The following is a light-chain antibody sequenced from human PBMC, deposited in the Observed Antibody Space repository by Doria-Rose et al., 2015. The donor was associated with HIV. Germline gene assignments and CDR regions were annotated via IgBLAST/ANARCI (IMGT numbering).Light chain of an antibody. Sequence: IHLTQSPSSVSASVGARVTITCRATEAISCWLVWYQQKPGKAPKVLIYAASTLQSGVPSRFSGSGFGTDFTLTISNLQPEDFATYYCQQSNSFPITFGQGTRLEIK. CDR1: EAISCW. J-gene: IGKJ5*01. CDR3: QQSNSFPIT. CDR2: AAS. V-gene: IGKV1-12*01.